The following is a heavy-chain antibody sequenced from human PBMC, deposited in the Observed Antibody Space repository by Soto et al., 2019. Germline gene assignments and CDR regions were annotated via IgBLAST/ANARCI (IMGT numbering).Heavy chain of an antibody. CDR3: ARGGVSTRTFDY. D-gene: IGHD3-3*01. CDR1: GYNFSCYW. J-gene: IGHJ4*02. CDR2: IYPSDSDT. V-gene: IGHV5-51*01. Sequence: PGESLTIYCTCSGYNFSCYWIAWVRQMPGKGLELMGIIYPSDSDTRYRPSFQGQVTISADKSISSAYLQWSSLRASDTAMYYCARGGVSTRTFDYWGQGTPVTVSS.